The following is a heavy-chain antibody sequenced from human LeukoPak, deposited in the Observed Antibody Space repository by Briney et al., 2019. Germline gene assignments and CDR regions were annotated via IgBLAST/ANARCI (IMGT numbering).Heavy chain of an antibody. CDR3: VQRILGYCTNGVCRDY. Sequence: NPSETLSLTCTVSGGSISSSSYYWGWIRQPPGKGLEWIGSIYYSGSTYYNPSLKSRVTISVDTSKNQFSLKLSSVTAADTAVYYCVQRILGYCTNGVCRDYWGQGTLVTVSS. J-gene: IGHJ4*02. D-gene: IGHD2-8*01. CDR2: IYYSGST. CDR1: GGSISSSSYY. V-gene: IGHV4-39*07.